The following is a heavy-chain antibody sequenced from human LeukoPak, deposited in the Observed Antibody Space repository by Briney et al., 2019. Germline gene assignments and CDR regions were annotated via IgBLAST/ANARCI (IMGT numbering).Heavy chain of an antibody. J-gene: IGHJ4*02. D-gene: IGHD6-13*01. Sequence: GGSLRLSCAASGFTFSDYYMSWIRQAPGKGLEWVSYISSSGSTIYYADSVKGRFTISRDNAKNSLYLQMNSLRAEDMAVYYCAREEYSSSSDYWGQGTLVTVSS. V-gene: IGHV3-11*01. CDR2: ISSSGSTI. CDR1: GFTFSDYY. CDR3: AREEYSSSSDY.